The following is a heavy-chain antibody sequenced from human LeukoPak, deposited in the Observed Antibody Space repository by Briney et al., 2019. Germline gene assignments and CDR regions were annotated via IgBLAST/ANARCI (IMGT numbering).Heavy chain of an antibody. CDR2: IYYSGST. V-gene: IGHV4-39*07. Sequence: RPSETLSLTCTVSGGSISSSSYYWGWIRQPPGKGLEWIGSIYYSGSTYYNPSLKSRVTISVDTSKNQFSLKLSSVTAADTAVYYCASLAMDLYYYYYYMDVWGKGTTVTVSS. D-gene: IGHD5-18*01. CDR3: ASLAMDLYYYYYYMDV. CDR1: GGSISSSSYY. J-gene: IGHJ6*03.